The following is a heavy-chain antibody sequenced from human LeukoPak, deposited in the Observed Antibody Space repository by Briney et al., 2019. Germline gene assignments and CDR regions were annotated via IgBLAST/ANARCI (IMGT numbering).Heavy chain of an antibody. J-gene: IGHJ4*02. Sequence: PSGTLSLTCAVSGASIRSYYWTWIRPPPARGLEWSGYVSYSGTMNYNPTLQSRLTMSVDTSKKAVYLKLTSVTAADTAVYYCATGNAYYLHWGQGTLVTVSS. CDR2: VSYSGTM. CDR1: GASIRSYY. D-gene: IGHD3-10*01. V-gene: IGHV4-59*01. CDR3: ATGNAYYLH.